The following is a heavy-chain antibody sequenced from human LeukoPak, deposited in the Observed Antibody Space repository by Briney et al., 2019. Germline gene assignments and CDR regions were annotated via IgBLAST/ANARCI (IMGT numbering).Heavy chain of an antibody. V-gene: IGHV1-46*04. CDR2: INPSGGST. J-gene: IGHJ5*02. D-gene: IGHD3-10*01. Sequence: GASLKISCKASGYTSTSSYMHWGRQAPGQRLEWMGKINPSGGSTSYAQKLQGRVTITRDTSTRTVYMDVSSLRSEDTAVYYCARGVVRYYGSGEKNWFDPWGQGTLVTVSS. CDR1: GYTSTSSY. CDR3: ARGVVRYYGSGEKNWFDP.